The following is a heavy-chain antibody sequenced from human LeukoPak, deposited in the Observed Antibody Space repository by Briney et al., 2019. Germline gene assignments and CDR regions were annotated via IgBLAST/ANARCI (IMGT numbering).Heavy chain of an antibody. Sequence: PSETLSLTCTVSSGSIGSYYWSWIRQPPGKGLEWIGDVYYSGSTRYNPSLTSRVTISADTSNKQFSLKMSSMTAADTAVYHCARIGSGYYNYFDFWGQGTLVTVSS. V-gene: IGHV4-59*01. CDR2: VYYSGST. J-gene: IGHJ4*02. CDR3: ARIGSGYYNYFDF. CDR1: SGSIGSYY. D-gene: IGHD3-3*01.